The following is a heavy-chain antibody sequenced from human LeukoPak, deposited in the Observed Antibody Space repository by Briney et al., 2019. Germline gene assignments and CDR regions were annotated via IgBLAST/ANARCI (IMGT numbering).Heavy chain of an antibody. CDR3: ASDTDMYYYES. CDR1: GYSISSGYY. V-gene: IGHV4-38-2*02. Sequence: NPSETLSLTCTVSGYSISSGYYWGWVRQPPGKGLEWIGSIYHSGSTYYNPSPKSRVTISVDTSKNQLSLKLSSVTAADTAVYYCASDTDMYYYESWGQGTLVTVSS. D-gene: IGHD3-22*01. CDR2: IYHSGST. J-gene: IGHJ4*02.